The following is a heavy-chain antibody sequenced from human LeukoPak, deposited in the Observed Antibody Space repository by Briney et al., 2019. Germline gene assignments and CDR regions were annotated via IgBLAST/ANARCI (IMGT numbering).Heavy chain of an antibody. CDR2: INHSGST. J-gene: IGHJ4*02. CDR3: ARISNYYGSGSYYWYFDY. V-gene: IGHV4-34*01. D-gene: IGHD3-10*01. Sequence: SETLSLTCAVYGGAFRGYYWRWVRQPPGKGVEWGGGINHSGSTNYNPSLKSRVTISVDTSKNQFSLKLSSVTAADTAVYYCARISNYYGSGSYYWYFDYWGQGTLVTVSS. CDR1: GGAFRGYY.